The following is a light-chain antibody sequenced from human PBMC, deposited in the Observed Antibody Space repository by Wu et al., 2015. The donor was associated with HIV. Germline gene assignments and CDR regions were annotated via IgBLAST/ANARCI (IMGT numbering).Light chain of an antibody. V-gene: IGKV1-9*01. CDR2: AAS. CDR3: QQVTQYPYT. Sequence: DIQLTQSPSFLSASVGDRVTISCRVSQGIRTYLAWYQRKSGKAPNLLIYAASTLHDGVPSRFSGGGSGTDFTLTINSLQPEDFATYFCQQVTQYPYTFGQGTRVQIK. J-gene: IGKJ2*01. CDR1: QGIRTY.